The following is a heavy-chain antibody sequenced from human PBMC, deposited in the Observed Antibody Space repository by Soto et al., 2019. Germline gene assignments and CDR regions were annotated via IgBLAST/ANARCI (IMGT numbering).Heavy chain of an antibody. Sequence: GGSLRLSCAASGFTFSGSSMHWVRQASWKGLEWVGRIRSKANSYATAYAASVKGRFTISRDDSKNTAYLQMNSLKTEDTAVYYCTRRTSGSGSYYVKGGQGTMVNVYS. J-gene: IGHJ4*02. D-gene: IGHD3-10*01. V-gene: IGHV3-73*01. CDR2: IRSKANSYAT. CDR1: GFTFSGSS. CDR3: TRRTSGSGSYYVK.